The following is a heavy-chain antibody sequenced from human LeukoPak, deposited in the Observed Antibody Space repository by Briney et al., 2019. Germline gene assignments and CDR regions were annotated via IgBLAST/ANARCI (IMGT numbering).Heavy chain of an antibody. J-gene: IGHJ6*03. CDR2: ISSSSSTI. V-gene: IGHV3-48*01. CDR3: ARHGSITMVRGRLRYYYMDV. D-gene: IGHD3-10*01. CDR1: GFTFSSYS. Sequence: PGGSLRLSCAASGFTFSSYSMNSVRQAPGKGLEWVSYISSSSSTIYYADSVKGRFTISRDNAKNTLYLQMNSLRAEDTAVYYCARHGSITMVRGRLRYYYMDVWGKGTTVTISS.